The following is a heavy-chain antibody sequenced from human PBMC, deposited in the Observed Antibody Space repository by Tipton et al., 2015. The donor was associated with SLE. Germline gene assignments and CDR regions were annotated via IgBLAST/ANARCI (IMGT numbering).Heavy chain of an antibody. Sequence: GSLRLSCAASGFTFEDYGMSWVRQAPGKGLDWVSSISSSSNYIYCADSVKGRFTISRDNAKNSLYLQMNNLRAEDTAVYYCARGPLSQGEGYFQHWGQGTLVTVSS. CDR2: ISSSSNYI. J-gene: IGHJ1*01. CDR1: GFTFEDYG. V-gene: IGHV3-21*01. CDR3: ARGPLSQGEGYFQH.